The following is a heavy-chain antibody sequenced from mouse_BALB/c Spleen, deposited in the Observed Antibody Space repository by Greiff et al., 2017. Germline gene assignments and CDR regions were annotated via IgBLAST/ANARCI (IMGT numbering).Heavy chain of an antibody. CDR2: ISYDGSN. Sequence: EVQLQESGPGLVKPSQSLSLTCSVTGYSITSGYYWNWIRQFPGNKLEWMGYISYDGSNNYNPSLKNRISITRDTSKNQFFLKLNSVTTEDTATYYCARGNDYYAMDYWGQGTSVTVSS. CDR3: ARGNDYYAMDY. CDR1: GYSITSGYY. J-gene: IGHJ4*01. V-gene: IGHV3-6*02.